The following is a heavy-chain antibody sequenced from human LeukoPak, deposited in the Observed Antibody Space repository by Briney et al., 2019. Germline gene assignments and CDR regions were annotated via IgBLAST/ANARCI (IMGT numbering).Heavy chain of an antibody. V-gene: IGHV4-61*01. CDR1: GGSISTCCYY. CDR3: ARRLGSSSTGFDY. D-gene: IGHD2-2*01. J-gene: IGHJ4*02. Sequence: SETLSLTCTVSGGSISTCCYYWSWIRQPPGKGLEWIGSIHYSGSTTYNPSLKSPVTISVDTSKNQFSLKLSSVTAADTAVYYCARRLGSSSTGFDYWGQGTLVTVSS. CDR2: IHYSGST.